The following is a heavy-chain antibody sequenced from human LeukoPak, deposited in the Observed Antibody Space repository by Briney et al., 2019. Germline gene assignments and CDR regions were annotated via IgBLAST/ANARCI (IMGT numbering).Heavy chain of an antibody. D-gene: IGHD3-22*01. J-gene: IGHJ3*02. CDR1: GYTFTGYY. Sequence: ASVKVSCKASGYTFTGYYMHWVRQAPGQGLEWMGRINPNSGGTNYAQKFQGRVIMTRDTSISTAYMELSRLRSDDTAVYYCARAKRDYDSSGYYQSAFDIWGQGTMVTVSS. CDR2: INPNSGGT. V-gene: IGHV1-2*06. CDR3: ARAKRDYDSSGYYQSAFDI.